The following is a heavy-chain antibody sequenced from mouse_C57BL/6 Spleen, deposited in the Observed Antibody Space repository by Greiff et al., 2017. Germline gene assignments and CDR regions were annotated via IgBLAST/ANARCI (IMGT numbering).Heavy chain of an antibody. J-gene: IGHJ2*01. V-gene: IGHV3-1*01. CDR2: ISYSGST. Sequence: VQLQQSGPGMVKPSQSLSLTRTVTGYSITSGYDWHWIRHFPGNKLEWMGYISYSGSTNYNPSLKSRISITHDTSKNHFFLKLNSVTTEDTATYYCARDLDGYYPYWGQGTTLTVSS. D-gene: IGHD2-3*01. CDR1: GYSITSGYD. CDR3: ARDLDGYYPY.